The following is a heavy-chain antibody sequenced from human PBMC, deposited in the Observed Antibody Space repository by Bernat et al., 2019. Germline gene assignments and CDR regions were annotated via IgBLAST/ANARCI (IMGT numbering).Heavy chain of an antibody. CDR1: GFTFDVYA. CDR2: ISWNSVTL. CDR3: SKAVAAAVSDAFDI. V-gene: IGHV3-9*01. D-gene: IGHD6-13*01. J-gene: IGHJ3*02. Sequence: EVQLVESGGCLVQPGRSLRPSCAASGFTFDVYAMYWVRHVPGKGLEWVSGISWNSVTLTYADSVNGRFTISRDNAKNSLYLQMNSLRAEDTAFYYCSKAVAAAVSDAFDIWGQGTMVTVSS.